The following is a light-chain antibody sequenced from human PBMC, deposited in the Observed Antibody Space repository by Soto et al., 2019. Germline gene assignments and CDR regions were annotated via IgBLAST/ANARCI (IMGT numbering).Light chain of an antibody. CDR2: DAS. J-gene: IGKJ1*01. CDR1: QGISSY. Sequence: AIRMTQSPSSLSASTGDRVTITCRASQGISSYLAWYQQKPGKAPKLLIYDASSLESGVPSRFSGSGSGTEFTLTISRMQTEDVETYYCQQYNSYSRTFGQGTKVDIK. V-gene: IGKV1-8*01. CDR3: QQYNSYSRT.